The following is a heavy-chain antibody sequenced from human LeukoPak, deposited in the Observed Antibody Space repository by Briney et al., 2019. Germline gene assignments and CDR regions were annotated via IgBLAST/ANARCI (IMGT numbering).Heavy chain of an antibody. CDR1: GFTFSSYA. Sequence: GGSLRLSCAASGFTFSSYAMSWVRQAPGKGLEWVSAISGSGGSTYYADSVKGRFTISRDNSKNTLYLQMNSLRAEDTAVYYCAKLRKAGIAVAGRNYWGQGTLVTVSS. CDR2: ISGSGGST. V-gene: IGHV3-23*01. CDR3: AKLRKAGIAVAGRNY. D-gene: IGHD6-19*01. J-gene: IGHJ4*02.